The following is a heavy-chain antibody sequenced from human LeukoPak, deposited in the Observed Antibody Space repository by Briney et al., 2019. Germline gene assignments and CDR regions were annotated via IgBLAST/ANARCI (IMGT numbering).Heavy chain of an antibody. CDR2: IIPIFGTA. D-gene: IGHD3-3*01. Sequence: VKVSCKASGDTFSSYAISWVRQAPGQGLEWMGGIIPIFGTANYAQKFQGRVTITADESTSTAYMELSSLRSEDTAVYYCAREREGIFGVVIVPGDYYYYYGMDVWGQGTTVTVSS. V-gene: IGHV1-69*01. J-gene: IGHJ6*02. CDR3: AREREGIFGVVIVPGDYYYYYGMDV. CDR1: GDTFSSYA.